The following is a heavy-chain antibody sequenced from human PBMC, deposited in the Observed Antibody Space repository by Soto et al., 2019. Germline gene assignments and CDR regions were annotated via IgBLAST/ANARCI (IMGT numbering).Heavy chain of an antibody. Sequence: KTSETLSLTCTVSGGSISSYYWSWIRQPAGKGLEWIGRIYTSGSTNYNPSLKSRVTMSVDTSKNQFSLKLSSVTAADTAVYYCARTTGYSSGWYWSDYYYYYGMDVWGQGTTVTVSS. D-gene: IGHD6-19*01. CDR1: GGSISSYY. J-gene: IGHJ6*02. CDR2: IYTSGST. CDR3: ARTTGYSSGWYWSDYYYYYGMDV. V-gene: IGHV4-4*07.